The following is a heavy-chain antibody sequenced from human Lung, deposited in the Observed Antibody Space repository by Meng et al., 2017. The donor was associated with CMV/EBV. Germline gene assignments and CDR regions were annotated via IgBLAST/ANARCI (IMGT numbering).Heavy chain of an antibody. Sequence: QVQLVASGAEVKKPGASVKVSCKASGYTFTGYYMHWLRQAPGQGLEWVGRITPSSGGTTYAQKFQGRVTMTRDTSISTAYMELSSLRSDDAAIYYCVRANLGSADYWGQGTLVTVSS. D-gene: IGHD7-27*01. V-gene: IGHV1-2*06. J-gene: IGHJ4*02. CDR1: GYTFTGYY. CDR2: ITPSSGGT. CDR3: VRANLGSADY.